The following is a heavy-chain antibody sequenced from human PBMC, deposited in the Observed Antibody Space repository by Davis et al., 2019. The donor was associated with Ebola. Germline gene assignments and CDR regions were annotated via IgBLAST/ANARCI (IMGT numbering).Heavy chain of an antibody. CDR2: VIDSGNS. V-gene: IGHV4-34*12. CDR3: ARTTRGSGWLLDY. J-gene: IGHJ4*02. Sequence: MPSETLSLTCAVYGGSFSGYYWSWVRQSPGKGLEWIGEVIDSGNSNYNPSLKGRVSVSVDTSKNQFSLRLTSVTAADTAVYYCARTTRGSGWLLDYWGQGTLVTVSS. D-gene: IGHD6-19*01. CDR1: GGSFSGYY.